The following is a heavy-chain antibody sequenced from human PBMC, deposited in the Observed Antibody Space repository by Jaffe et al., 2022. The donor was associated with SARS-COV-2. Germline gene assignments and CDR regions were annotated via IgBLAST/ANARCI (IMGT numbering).Heavy chain of an antibody. D-gene: IGHD1-26*01. CDR2: ITSSSSNM. Sequence: EAQLVESGGGLVQPGGSLRLSCAASGFSFSSYSMNWVRQAPGKGLEWVSYITSSSSNMYYADSVKGRFTISRDNAKNSLYLQMNSLRDEDTAVYYCARDVGYGFDIWGQGTMVTVSS. J-gene: IGHJ3*02. V-gene: IGHV3-48*02. CDR1: GFSFSSYS. CDR3: ARDVGYGFDI.